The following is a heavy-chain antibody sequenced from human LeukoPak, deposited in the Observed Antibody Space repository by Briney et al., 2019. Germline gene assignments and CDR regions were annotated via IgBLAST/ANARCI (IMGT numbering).Heavy chain of an antibody. V-gene: IGHV3-30*04. CDR2: ISYDGSNK. CDR3: AKGKDYYDSSDTFDY. J-gene: IGHJ4*02. CDR1: GFTFSSYA. D-gene: IGHD3-22*01. Sequence: GRSLRLSCAASGFTFSSYAMHWVRQAPGKGLEWVAVISYDGSNKYYADSVKGRFTISRDNSKNTLYLQMNSLRAEDTAVYYCAKGKDYYDSSDTFDYWGQGTLVTVSS.